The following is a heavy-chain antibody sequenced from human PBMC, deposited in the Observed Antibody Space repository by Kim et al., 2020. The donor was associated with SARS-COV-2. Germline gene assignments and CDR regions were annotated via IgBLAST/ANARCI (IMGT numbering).Heavy chain of an antibody. J-gene: IGHJ4*02. D-gene: IGHD3-16*01. V-gene: IGHV3-9*01. CDR3: AKDSYDYVWGSYSEAN. CDR2: ISWNSGSI. CDR1: GFTFGDYA. Sequence: GGSLRLSCAASGFTFGDYAMHWVRQAPGKGLEWVSGISWNSGSIGYADSVKGRFTISRDNAKNSLYLQMNSLRAEDTALYYCAKDSYDYVWGSYSEANWGQGTLVTVSS.